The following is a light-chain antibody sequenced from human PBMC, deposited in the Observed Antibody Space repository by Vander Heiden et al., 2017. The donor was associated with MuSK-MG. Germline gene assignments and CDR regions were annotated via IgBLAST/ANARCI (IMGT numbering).Light chain of an antibody. CDR2: GAS. V-gene: IGKV3-20*01. CDR1: QSVSSSY. J-gene: IGKJ5*01. CDR3: QQYGSSPPIT. Sequence: EIVLTQSPGTLSLSPGERATLSSRASQSVSSSYLAWYQQKPGQAPRLLIYGASSRATGIPDRFGGSGSGTDFTLTISRLEPEDFAVYYCQQYGSSPPITFGQGTRLEIK.